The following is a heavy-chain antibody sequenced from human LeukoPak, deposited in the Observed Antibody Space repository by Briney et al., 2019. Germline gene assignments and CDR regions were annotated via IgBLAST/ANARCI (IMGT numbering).Heavy chain of an antibody. CDR3: AKYENTWYERGYFDY. Sequence: GGSLRLSCAAPGFTFDFYAMTWVRQAPGKGLEWVSTISANGDNTYYADSVKGRFTLSRDKSKNTLYLQMNSLRAEDTAVYYCAKYENTWYERGYFDYWGQGTLVTVSS. D-gene: IGHD6-13*01. V-gene: IGHV3-23*01. CDR1: GFTFDFYA. J-gene: IGHJ4*02. CDR2: ISANGDNT.